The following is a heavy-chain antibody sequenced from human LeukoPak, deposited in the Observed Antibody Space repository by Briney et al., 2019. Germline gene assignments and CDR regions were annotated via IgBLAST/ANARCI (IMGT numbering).Heavy chain of an antibody. CDR3: VIWGDYDVLTGYYVPDY. V-gene: IGHV3-23*01. D-gene: IGHD3-9*01. CDR2: ITGSGTNT. Sequence: GGSLRLSCVASGFTFSNYAMSWVRQAPGKGLEWVSAITGSGTNTYYPDSVKGRFTISRDNSKNTVFLQMNSLRHEDTAIYYCVIWGDYDVLTGYYVPDYWGQGTLVTVSS. J-gene: IGHJ4*02. CDR1: GFTFSNYA.